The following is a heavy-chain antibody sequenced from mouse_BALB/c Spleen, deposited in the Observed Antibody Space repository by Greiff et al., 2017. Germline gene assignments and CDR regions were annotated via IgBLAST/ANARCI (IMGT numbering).Heavy chain of an antibody. CDR3: ARWGLTGTALAY. CDR1: GYSITSDYA. V-gene: IGHV3-2*02. CDR2: ISYSGST. J-gene: IGHJ4*01. D-gene: IGHD4-1*01. Sequence: EVLLLQSGPGLVKPSQSLSLTCTVTGYSITSDYAWTWIRQFPGNKLEWMGYISYSGSTSYNPSLKSRISITRDTSKNQFFLQLNSVTTEDTATYYCARWGLTGTALAYWGQGTLVTVSS.